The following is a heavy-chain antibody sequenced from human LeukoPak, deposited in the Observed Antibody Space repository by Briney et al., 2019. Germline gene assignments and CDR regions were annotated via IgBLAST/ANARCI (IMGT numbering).Heavy chain of an antibody. Sequence: SETLSLTCTVSGGSISIYYWSWIRQPPGKGLEWIGYIYDSGSTNYNPSLKSRVTISVDTSKNQFSLKLSSVTAADTAVYYCARDSSKRDAFDIWGQGTMVTVSS. CDR1: GGSISIYY. J-gene: IGHJ3*02. CDR2: IYDSGST. V-gene: IGHV4-59*01. CDR3: ARDSSKRDAFDI.